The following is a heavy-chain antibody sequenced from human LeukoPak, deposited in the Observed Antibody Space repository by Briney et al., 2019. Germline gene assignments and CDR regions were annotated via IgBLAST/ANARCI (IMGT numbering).Heavy chain of an antibody. V-gene: IGHV7-4-1*02. Sequence: GASVKVSCKASGYTFSTYPMNWVRQAPGQGLEYMGWVNTNTGNPTYAQGFTGRFVFSSDSSVSTAYLQITSLKADDSAIYFCASCNDSSGYFAYWGQGTLVTVSS. CDR3: ASCNDSSGYFAY. CDR2: VNTNTGNP. J-gene: IGHJ4*02. D-gene: IGHD3-22*01. CDR1: GYTFSTYP.